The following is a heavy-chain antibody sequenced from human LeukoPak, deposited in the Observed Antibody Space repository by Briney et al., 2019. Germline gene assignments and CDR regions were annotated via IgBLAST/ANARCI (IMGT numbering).Heavy chain of an antibody. J-gene: IGHJ5*02. CDR3: ARLGIAAAKSWFDP. D-gene: IGHD6-13*01. CDR1: GGSISSYY. CDR2: IYYSGST. V-gene: IGHV4-59*08. Sequence: PSETLSLTCTVSGGSISSYYWSWIRQPPGKGLEWIGYIYYSGSTNYNPSLKSRVTISVDTSKNQFSLKLSSVTAADTAVYYCARLGIAAAKSWFDPWAREPWSPSPQ.